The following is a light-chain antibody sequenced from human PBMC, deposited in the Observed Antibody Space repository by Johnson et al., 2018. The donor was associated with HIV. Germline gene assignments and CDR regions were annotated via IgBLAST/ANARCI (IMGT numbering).Light chain of an antibody. CDR3: GAWDSSLTTYV. V-gene: IGLV1-51*01. Sequence: QSVLTQPPSVSAAPGHKVTISCSGSSSNIGNNYVSWYQQLPGTAPKLLIYNDNLRPSGVPDRFSGSKSGTSASLALSGLRSEDEADYYCGAWDSSLTTYVFGTGTTVTVL. CDR1: SSNIGNNY. J-gene: IGLJ1*01. CDR2: NDN.